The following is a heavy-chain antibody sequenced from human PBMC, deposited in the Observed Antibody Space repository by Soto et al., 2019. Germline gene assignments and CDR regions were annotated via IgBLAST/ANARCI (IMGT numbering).Heavy chain of an antibody. J-gene: IGHJ4*02. V-gene: IGHV3-73*01. CDR1: GFTFSGSA. D-gene: IGHD4-17*01. Sequence: EVQLVESGGGLVQPGGSLKLSCAVSGFTFSGSAMHWVRQASGKGLEWVGRIRSKSNSYATAYAASVKGRLTISRDDSKNTAYLQMNSLKTEDTAVYYCTSGYGDYVRDYWGQGTLVTVSS. CDR2: IRSKSNSYAT. CDR3: TSGYGDYVRDY.